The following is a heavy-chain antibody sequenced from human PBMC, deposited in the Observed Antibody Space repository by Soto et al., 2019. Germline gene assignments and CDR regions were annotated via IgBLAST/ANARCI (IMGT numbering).Heavy chain of an antibody. CDR3: AKDGGYRRYYFDY. CDR1: GFTFSSYG. Sequence: GGSLRLSCAASGFTFSSYGMHWVRQAPGKGLEWVVVISYDGSNKYYADSVKGRFTISRDNSKNTLYLQMNSLRAEDTAVYYCAKDGGYRRYYFDYWGQGTLVTVSS. D-gene: IGHD3-16*01. V-gene: IGHV3-30*18. CDR2: ISYDGSNK. J-gene: IGHJ4*02.